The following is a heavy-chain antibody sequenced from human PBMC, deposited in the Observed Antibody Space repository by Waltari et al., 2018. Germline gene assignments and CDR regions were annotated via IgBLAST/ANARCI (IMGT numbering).Heavy chain of an antibody. CDR2: INSGGSR. V-gene: IGHV3-53*01. CDR1: GFTVSSTY. Sequence: EVQLVASGGGLIPPAGSLRLPCAASGFTVSSTYMCWVRQAPGKRLEWVSVINSGGSRYYEDSVKGRLTISRDNAKNTLYLQMSSRRAEDTAVDYCARGITFGGVIPYGMDVWGQGTTVTVSS. CDR3: ARGITFGGVIPYGMDV. D-gene: IGHD3-16*01. J-gene: IGHJ6*02.